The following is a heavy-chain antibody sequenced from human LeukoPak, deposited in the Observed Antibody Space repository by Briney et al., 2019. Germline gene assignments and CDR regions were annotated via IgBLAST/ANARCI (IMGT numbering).Heavy chain of an antibody. J-gene: IGHJ4*02. CDR3: ARDEQPDIVVVPAAIGY. Sequence: GGSLRLSCAASGFTFSSYWMSWVRQAPGKGLEWVANIKQDGSEKYYVDSVKGRFTISRDNAKNSLYLQMNSLRAEDTAVYYCARDEQPDIVVVPAAIGYWGQGTPVTVSS. D-gene: IGHD2-2*01. CDR2: IKQDGSEK. CDR1: GFTFSSYW. V-gene: IGHV3-7*01.